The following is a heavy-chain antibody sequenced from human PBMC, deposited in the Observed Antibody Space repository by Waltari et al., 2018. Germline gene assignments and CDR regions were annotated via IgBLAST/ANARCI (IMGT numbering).Heavy chain of an antibody. D-gene: IGHD2-15*01. Sequence: QVQLQESGPGLVKPSETLSLTCAVSGYSISSGYYWGWIRQPPGKGLEWIGSIYHSGRTYYNPSLKSRVTISVDTSKNQFSLKLSSVTAADTAVYYCAREWLIVKDAFDIWGQGTMVTVSS. CDR2: IYHSGRT. J-gene: IGHJ3*02. CDR3: AREWLIVKDAFDI. CDR1: GYSISSGYY. V-gene: IGHV4-38-2*02.